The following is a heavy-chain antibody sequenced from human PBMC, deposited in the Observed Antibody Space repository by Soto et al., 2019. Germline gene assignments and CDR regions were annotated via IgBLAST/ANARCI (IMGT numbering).Heavy chain of an antibody. J-gene: IGHJ4*02. Sequence: PSETLSLTCTVSGGSISSSSYYWGWIRQPPGKGLEWIGSIYYSGSTYYNPSLKSRVTISVDTSKNQFSLKLSSVTAADTAVYYCARAYYDFWSGYQSPLYFDYWGQGTLVTVSS. D-gene: IGHD3-3*01. V-gene: IGHV4-39*01. CDR1: GGSISSSSYY. CDR3: ARAYYDFWSGYQSPLYFDY. CDR2: IYYSGST.